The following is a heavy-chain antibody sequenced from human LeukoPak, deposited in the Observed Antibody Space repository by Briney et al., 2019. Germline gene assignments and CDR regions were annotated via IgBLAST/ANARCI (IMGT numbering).Heavy chain of an antibody. CDR2: MYATGTT. J-gene: IGHJ4*02. Sequence: SETLSLTCTVSDTSINTYYWSWIRQPAGKGLEWIGHMYATGTTNYNPSLKSRVSMSIDTSKNQISLNLRSMTAADTAVYYCAKVAKYYYGPETYFFFENWGQGTLVTVSS. V-gene: IGHV4-4*07. CDR3: AKVAKYYYGPETYFFFEN. CDR1: DTSINTYY. D-gene: IGHD3-10*01.